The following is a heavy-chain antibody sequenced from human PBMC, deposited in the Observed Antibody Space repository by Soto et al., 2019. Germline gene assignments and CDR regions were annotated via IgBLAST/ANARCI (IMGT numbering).Heavy chain of an antibody. CDR2: RYYKTKWNN. Sequence: SQTLSLPCAISGDSVSSNSAGWNWIRQSPSRGLEWLGRRYYKTKWNNDYALSVKSRITINPDTSKNQFSLHLYSVTPEDTAVYYCTGITWFRGMDVWGQGTPVTVSS. CDR3: TGITWFRGMDV. J-gene: IGHJ6*02. CDR1: GDSVSSNSAG. D-gene: IGHD3-10*01. V-gene: IGHV6-1*01.